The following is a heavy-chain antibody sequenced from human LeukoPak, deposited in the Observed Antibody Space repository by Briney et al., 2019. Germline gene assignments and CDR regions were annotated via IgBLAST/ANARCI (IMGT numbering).Heavy chain of an antibody. CDR3: ATKLYSSSSSSGY. D-gene: IGHD6-6*01. V-gene: IGHV1-69-2*01. Sequence: GASVKVSCKASGYAFTDYYMHWVQQAPGKGLEWMGRVDPEDGETIYAEKYQGRVTITADTSTDTAYMELSNLRSEDTAVYYCATKLYSSSSSSGYWGQGTLVTVSS. CDR2: VDPEDGET. CDR1: GYAFTDYY. J-gene: IGHJ4*02.